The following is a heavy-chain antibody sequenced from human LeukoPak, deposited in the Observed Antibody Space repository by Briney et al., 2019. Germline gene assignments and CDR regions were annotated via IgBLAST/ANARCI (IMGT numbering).Heavy chain of an antibody. D-gene: IGHD3-10*01. Sequence: ASVKVSCKASGYTFTSYGISWVRQAPGQGLEWMGWISTYNGSTNYAQNLQGRVTMSTDRSTSTAYMELRSLRSDDTAVYYCARGGVTMVRGVPYYFYYGMDVWGQGTTVTVSS. J-gene: IGHJ6*02. V-gene: IGHV1-18*01. CDR3: ARGGVTMVRGVPYYFYYGMDV. CDR2: ISTYNGST. CDR1: GYTFTSYG.